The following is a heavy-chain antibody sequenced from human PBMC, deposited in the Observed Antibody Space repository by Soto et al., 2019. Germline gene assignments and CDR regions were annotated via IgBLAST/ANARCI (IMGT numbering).Heavy chain of an antibody. D-gene: IGHD5-18*01. Sequence: SETLSLTCAVSGGSISSGGYSWSLVRQAPGKGLEWIGEIFHTGGKSYMPSLRGRITLSVVAAKNQFSLNLTSVTAADTAVYFCARGKPSGHRFGPRNFFYYGLDVWGPGTTVTVSS. CDR3: ARGKPSGHRFGPRNFFYYGLDV. CDR1: GGSISSGGYS. J-gene: IGHJ6*02. V-gene: IGHV4-4*02. CDR2: IFHTGGK.